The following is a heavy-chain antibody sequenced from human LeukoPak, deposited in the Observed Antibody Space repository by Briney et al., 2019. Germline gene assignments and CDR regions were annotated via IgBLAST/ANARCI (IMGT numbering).Heavy chain of an antibody. Sequence: GGSLRLSCAASTFTFSSYEMNWVRQAPGKGLEWVSYISSSSSYTNYADSVKGRFTISRNNAKNSLYLQMNSLRAEDTAVYYCARFYGSGSYAHDHYYYYGMDVWGKGTTVTVSP. V-gene: IGHV3-48*03. CDR3: ARFYGSGSYAHDHYYYYGMDV. J-gene: IGHJ6*04. CDR1: TFTFSSYE. CDR2: ISSSSSYT. D-gene: IGHD3-10*01.